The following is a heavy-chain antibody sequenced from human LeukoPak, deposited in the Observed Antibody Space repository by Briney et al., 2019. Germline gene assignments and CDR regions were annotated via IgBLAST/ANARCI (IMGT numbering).Heavy chain of an antibody. CDR3: AKDPTTMDRGVITHAFDI. Sequence: PGGSLRLSCAASGFTFSSYAMSWVRQAPGKGLEWVSAISGGGGSTYYADSVKGRFTVSRDNSKNTLYLQMNSLRAEDTAVYYCAKDPTTMDRGVITHAFDIWGQGTMVTVSS. V-gene: IGHV3-23*01. J-gene: IGHJ3*02. D-gene: IGHD3-10*01. CDR1: GFTFSSYA. CDR2: ISGGGGST.